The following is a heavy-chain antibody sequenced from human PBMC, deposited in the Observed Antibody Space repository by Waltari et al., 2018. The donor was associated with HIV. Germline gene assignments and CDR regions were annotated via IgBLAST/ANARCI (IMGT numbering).Heavy chain of an antibody. CDR3: ARMSSSGGLDY. CDR1: GLTFSSYD. CDR2: IGTAGDT. J-gene: IGHJ4*02. V-gene: IGHV3-13*01. Sequence: EVQLVESGGGLVQPGGSLRLSCAASGLTFSSYDMHWVRQATGKGLEWVSAIGTAGDTYYPGSVKGRFTISRENAKNSLYLQMNSLRAGDTAVYYCARMSSSGGLDYWGQGTLVTVSS. D-gene: IGHD6-6*01.